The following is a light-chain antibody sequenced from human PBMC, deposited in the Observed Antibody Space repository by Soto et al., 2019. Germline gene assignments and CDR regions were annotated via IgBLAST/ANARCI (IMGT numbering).Light chain of an antibody. J-gene: IGLJ2*01. Sequence: QSVLTQPASVSGSPGQSITISCTGTSSDVTTYNYVSWYQQHPGKAPKLIIYDVSNRPSGVSNRFSGSKSGNTASLTISGLQADDEADYYCSSYTTSSTVVVGGGTKVTVL. CDR2: DVS. CDR1: SSDVTTYNY. CDR3: SSYTTSSTVV. V-gene: IGLV2-14*01.